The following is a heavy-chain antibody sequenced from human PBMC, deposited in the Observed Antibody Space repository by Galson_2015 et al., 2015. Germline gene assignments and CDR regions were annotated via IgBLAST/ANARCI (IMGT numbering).Heavy chain of an antibody. CDR1: GFTFGSCP. D-gene: IGHD2-8*01. CDR3: AIESRAEEVGALMVFDS. J-gene: IGHJ4*02. CDR2: IRCSGDNI. Sequence: SLRLSCAASGFTFGSCPMSWVRQAPGKGLEWVSGIRCSGDNIFYAESVRGRLTISRDNSKNTVYVQMNSLRADDTAVYFCAIESRAEEVGALMVFDSWGQGTLVTVSS. V-gene: IGHV3-23*01.